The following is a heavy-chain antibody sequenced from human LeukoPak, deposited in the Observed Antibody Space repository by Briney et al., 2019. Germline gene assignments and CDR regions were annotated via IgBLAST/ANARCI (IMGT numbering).Heavy chain of an antibody. CDR3: ARQTGSGLFILP. J-gene: IGHJ4*02. CDR2: IYHSGST. Sequence: SGTLSLTCAVSGGSISSSNWWSWVRQPPGKGLEWIGEIYHSGSTNYNPSLKSRVTISVDKSKNQFSLRLTSVTAADTAVYYCARQTGSGLFILPGGQGTLVTVSS. V-gene: IGHV4-4*02. D-gene: IGHD3/OR15-3a*01. CDR1: GGSISSSNW.